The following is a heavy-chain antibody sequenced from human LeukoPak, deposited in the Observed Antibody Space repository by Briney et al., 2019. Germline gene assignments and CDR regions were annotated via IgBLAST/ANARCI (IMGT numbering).Heavy chain of an antibody. CDR2: IRYDGSNK. V-gene: IGHV3-30*02. CDR1: GFTFDDYA. CDR3: ARDIKGQYQDAFDI. D-gene: IGHD2-2*01. J-gene: IGHJ3*02. Sequence: GGSLRLSCAASGFTFDDYAMHWVRQAPGKGLEWVAYIRYDGSNKYYADSVKGRFTISRDNSKNTLYLQMNSLRAEDTAVYYCARDIKGQYQDAFDIWGQGTMVTVSS.